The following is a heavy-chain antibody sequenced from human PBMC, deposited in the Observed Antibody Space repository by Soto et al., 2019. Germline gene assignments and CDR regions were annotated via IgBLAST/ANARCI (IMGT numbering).Heavy chain of an antibody. CDR2: ISYDGSNK. CDR3: ARDLSRRDYYYDSSLDY. CDR1: GFTFSSYA. D-gene: IGHD3-22*01. V-gene: IGHV3-30-3*01. Sequence: GGSLRLSCAAAGFTFSSYAMHWVRQAPGKGLEWVAVISYDGSNKYYADSVKGRFTISRDNSKNTLYLQMNSLRAEDTAVYYCARDLSRRDYYYDSSLDYWGQGTLVTVSS. J-gene: IGHJ4*02.